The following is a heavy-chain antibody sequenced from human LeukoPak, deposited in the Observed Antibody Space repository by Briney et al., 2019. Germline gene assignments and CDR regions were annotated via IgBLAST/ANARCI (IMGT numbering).Heavy chain of an antibody. CDR1: GGSFSGYY. J-gene: IGHJ5*02. CDR2: INHSGST. V-gene: IGHV4-34*01. D-gene: IGHD6-13*01. Sequence: SETLSLTCAVYGGSFSGYYWSWIRQPPGKGLEWIGEINHSGSTNYNPSLKSRVTISVDTSKNQFSLKLSSVTAADTAVYYCARQASIAAAGTSTSNWFDPWGQGTLVTVSS. CDR3: ARQASIAAAGTSTSNWFDP.